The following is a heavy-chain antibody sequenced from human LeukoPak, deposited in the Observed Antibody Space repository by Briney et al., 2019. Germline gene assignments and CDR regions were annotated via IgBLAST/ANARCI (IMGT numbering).Heavy chain of an antibody. CDR3: TRQELIVGATTFDY. CDR2: MNPNSGGA. D-gene: IGHD1-26*01. CDR1: GYTFTGYY. Sequence: ASVKVSCKASGYTFTGYYMHWVRQAPGQGLEWMGWMNPNSGGATYGQKFQGRVTMTRDMSIGTAYMQLSSLRSDDTAVYYCTRQELIVGATTFDYWGQGTLITVSS. J-gene: IGHJ4*02. V-gene: IGHV1-2*02.